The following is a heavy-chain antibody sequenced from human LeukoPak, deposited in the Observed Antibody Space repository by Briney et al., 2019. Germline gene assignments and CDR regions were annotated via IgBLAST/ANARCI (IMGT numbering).Heavy chain of an antibody. CDR1: GYTFTGYY. D-gene: IGHD2-21*02. V-gene: IGHV1-2*02. J-gene: IGHJ6*03. CDR3: ARGVTARGFYYYMDI. CDR2: INPHSGGT. Sequence: AAVKVSCKASGYTFTGYYMQWVRQAPGQGREWMGGINPHSGGTNYAQEFHGRVTMTRDTSISTAYMELSSLRPDDTAVYSCARGVTARGFYYYMDIWGNGTTVTISS.